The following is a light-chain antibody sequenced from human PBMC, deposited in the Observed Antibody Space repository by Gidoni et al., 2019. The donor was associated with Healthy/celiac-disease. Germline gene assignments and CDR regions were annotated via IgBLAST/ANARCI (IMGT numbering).Light chain of an antibody. CDR2: AAS. V-gene: IGKV1-39*01. J-gene: IGKJ1*01. CDR3: QQSYSTPT. Sequence: DIQMTQSPSSLSASVGDRVTITCRASQSISSYLNWYQPKPGKAPKLLIYAASSLQSGVPSMFSGSGSGTDFTLTIISLQPEDFATYYCQQSYSTPTFGQGTKVEIK. CDR1: QSISSY.